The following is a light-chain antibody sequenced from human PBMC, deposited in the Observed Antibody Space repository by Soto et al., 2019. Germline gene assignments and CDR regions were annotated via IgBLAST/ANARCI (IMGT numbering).Light chain of an antibody. CDR3: QQYYSTPLT. CDR1: QSVLYSSNNKNY. V-gene: IGKV4-1*01. Sequence: DIVMTQSPDSLAVSLGERATINCKSTQSVLYSSNNKNYLAWYQQKPGQPPKLLLYWASTRESGVPDRFSGSGPGTDFTLTISSLQAEDVAVYYCQQYYSTPLTFGGGTKVDIK. J-gene: IGKJ4*01. CDR2: WAS.